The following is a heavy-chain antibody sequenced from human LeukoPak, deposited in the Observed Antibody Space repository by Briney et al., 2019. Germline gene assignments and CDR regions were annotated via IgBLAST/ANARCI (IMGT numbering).Heavy chain of an antibody. V-gene: IGHV3-48*03. D-gene: IGHD6-13*01. CDR1: GFTFSSYE. CDR2: ISSSGSTI. CDR3: ARRLAVAAAGSHPGLQSPDY. J-gene: IGHJ4*02. Sequence: GSLRLSCAAPGFTFSSYEMNWVRQAPGKGLEWVSYISSSGSTIYYADSVKGRFTISRDNAKNSLYLQMNSLRAEDTAVYYCARRLAVAAAGSHPGLQSPDYWGQGTLVTVSS.